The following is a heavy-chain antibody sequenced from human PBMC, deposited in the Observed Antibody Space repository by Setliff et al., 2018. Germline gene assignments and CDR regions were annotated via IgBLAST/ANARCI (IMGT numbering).Heavy chain of an antibody. J-gene: IGHJ5*02. CDR1: GYTFTAFF. CDR2: VNPGGGGT. CDR3: ARGRIGSTWTGDS. D-gene: IGHD1-26*01. Sequence: ASVKVSCKASGYTFTAFFIHWVRQAPGQGLEWMGWVNPGGGGTNSAQKFQGRVTLTMDTSASTAYMDLYNLTSDDSAVYYCARGRIGSTWTGDSWGQGTLVTVSS. V-gene: IGHV1-2*02.